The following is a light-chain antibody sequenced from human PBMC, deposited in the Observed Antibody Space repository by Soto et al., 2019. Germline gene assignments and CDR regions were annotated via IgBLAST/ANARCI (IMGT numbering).Light chain of an antibody. CDR2: RNN. CDR1: SSNIGSNY. Sequence: QLVLTQPPSASEPPGQRVTISCSGSSSNIGSNYVYWYQQLPGTAPKVLIYRNNQRPSGVPDRFSGSKSGTSASLTISGLRSDDEADYYCATWDHSLTGRVFGTGTKLTVL. V-gene: IGLV1-47*01. CDR3: ATWDHSLTGRV. J-gene: IGLJ1*01.